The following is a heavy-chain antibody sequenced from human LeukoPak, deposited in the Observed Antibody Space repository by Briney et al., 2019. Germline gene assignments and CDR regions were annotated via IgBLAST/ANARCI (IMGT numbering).Heavy chain of an antibody. CDR2: ISFDESNK. CDR3: ARISAYNYDATVDY. D-gene: IGHD3-22*01. V-gene: IGHV3-30*03. Sequence: GGSLRLSCAASRFSFSSYWMSWVRQAPGKGLEWVEVISFDESNKYYVDSVKGRFSISRDNSKNTLYLQMNSLRAEDTAVYYCARISAYNYDATVDYWGQGTLVTVSS. J-gene: IGHJ4*02. CDR1: RFSFSSYW.